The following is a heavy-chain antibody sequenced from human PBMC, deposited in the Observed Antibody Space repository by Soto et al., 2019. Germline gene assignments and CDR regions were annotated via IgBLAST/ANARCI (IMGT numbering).Heavy chain of an antibody. Sequence: QITLKESGPTLVKPTQTLTLTCTFSGFSLTTDRVGVGWIRQPPGEALEWLAVIYLEDSKTSRPSLESRLTITKETSKTQVALTMTNMDSLDTATYYCAHAYGGRSLYWGQGTLVTVSS. CDR3: AHAYGGRSLY. D-gene: IGHD1-26*01. CDR1: GFSLTTDRVG. V-gene: IGHV2-5*02. J-gene: IGHJ4*02. CDR2: IYLEDSK.